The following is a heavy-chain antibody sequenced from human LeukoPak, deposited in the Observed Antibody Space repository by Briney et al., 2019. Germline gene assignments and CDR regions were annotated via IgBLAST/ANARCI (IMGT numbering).Heavy chain of an antibody. CDR3: ARFRGDILTGYYDY. V-gene: IGHV5-51*01. CDR2: IYPGDSDT. J-gene: IGHJ4*02. D-gene: IGHD3-9*01. CDR1: GYSFTTYW. Sequence: GESLKISCQGSGYSFTTYWIGWVRQMPGKGLECMGIIYPGDSDTRYSPSFQGQVTISADKSINTAYLQWSSLKASDTAMYYCARFRGDILTGYYDYWGQGTLVTVSS.